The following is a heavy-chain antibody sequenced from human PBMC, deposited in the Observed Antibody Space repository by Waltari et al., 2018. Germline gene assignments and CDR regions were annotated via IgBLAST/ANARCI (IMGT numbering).Heavy chain of an antibody. V-gene: IGHV1-24*01. CDR1: GYTRTEFS. CDR2: FDPEDGET. J-gene: IGHJ3*02. CDR3: ATGLPPNDAFDI. D-gene: IGHD2-15*01. Sequence: VQLVQSGAEVKKPGTSVKVSCKVSGYTRTEFSMPRVRQSPGKGLEWMGGFDPEDGETIYAKKFQGRVTMTEDTSTDTAYMEPSSLRSEDTAVYYCATGLPPNDAFDIWGQGTMVTVSS.